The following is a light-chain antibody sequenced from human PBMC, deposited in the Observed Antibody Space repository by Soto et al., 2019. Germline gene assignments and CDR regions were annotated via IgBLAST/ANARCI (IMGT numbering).Light chain of an antibody. J-gene: IGKJ2*01. CDR1: QSISSW. CDR2: KAS. V-gene: IGKV1-5*03. Sequence: DIQMTQSPSTLSASVGDRVTITCRASQSISSWLAWYQQKPGKAPKLMIYKASSLESGVPSRFSDSGSGTEFTFTISSLQTDDFATYYCQQYNSYSHTFGQGTKLEIK. CDR3: QQYNSYSHT.